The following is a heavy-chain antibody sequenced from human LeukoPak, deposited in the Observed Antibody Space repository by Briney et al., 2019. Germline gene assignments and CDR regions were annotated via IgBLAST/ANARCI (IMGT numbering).Heavy chain of an antibody. Sequence: ASVKVSCKASGYTLTSYYMHWVRQAPGQGLEWMGIIDPSGGSTTYAQKFQGRVTMTTDTSTSTAYMELRSLRSDDTAVYYCARGGAYSSGWYDGIIWGQGTLLTVSS. CDR3: ARGGAYSSGWYDGII. V-gene: IGHV1-46*01. CDR1: GYTLTSYY. CDR2: IDPSGGST. J-gene: IGHJ4*02. D-gene: IGHD6-19*01.